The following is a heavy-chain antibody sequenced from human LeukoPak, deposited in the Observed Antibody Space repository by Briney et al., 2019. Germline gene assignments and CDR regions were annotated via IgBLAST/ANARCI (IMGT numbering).Heavy chain of an antibody. CDR3: ARDFSSSSSVYYYYYMDV. Sequence: SETLSLTCTVSGDSITSSSYYWGWIRQPPGKGLEWLGTIYYRGTTYYNPSLKSRVTISVDTSKNQFSLRLNSVTAADTAVYYCARDFSSSSSVYYYYYMDVWGKGTTATVSS. D-gene: IGHD6-6*01. CDR1: GDSITSSSYY. J-gene: IGHJ6*03. CDR2: IYYRGTT. V-gene: IGHV4-39*07.